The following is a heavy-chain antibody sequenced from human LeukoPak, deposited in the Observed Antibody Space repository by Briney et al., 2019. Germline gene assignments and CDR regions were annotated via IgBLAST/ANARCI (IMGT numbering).Heavy chain of an antibody. J-gene: IGHJ3*02. CDR1: GDSISSYY. Sequence: SETLSLTCTVSGDSISSYYWSWIRQPPGKGLERIGYIYYSGSTNYKPSLKSRVTISVDTSKNQFSLKLSSVTAADTAVYYCARSGYRYGADALDIWGQGTMVTVSS. V-gene: IGHV4-59*01. CDR2: IYYSGST. CDR3: ARSGYRYGADALDI. D-gene: IGHD5-18*01.